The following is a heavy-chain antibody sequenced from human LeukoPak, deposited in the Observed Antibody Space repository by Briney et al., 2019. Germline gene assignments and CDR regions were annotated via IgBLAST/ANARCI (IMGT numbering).Heavy chain of an antibody. CDR1: GYTFTNYG. Sequence: ASVKVSCKASGYTFTNYGISWVRQAPGQGLEWMGWISAYNGNTNYAQRLQGRVTMTTDTSTSTAYMELRSLTSDDAAVYCCARAPYDILTGYGDDYWGQGTLVTVSS. D-gene: IGHD3-9*01. J-gene: IGHJ4*02. CDR3: ARAPYDILTGYGDDY. V-gene: IGHV1-18*01. CDR2: ISAYNGNT.